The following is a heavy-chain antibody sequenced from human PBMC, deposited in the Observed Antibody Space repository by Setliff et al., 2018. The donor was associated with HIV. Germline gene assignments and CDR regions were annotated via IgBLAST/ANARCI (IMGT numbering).Heavy chain of an antibody. Sequence: ASVKVSCKASGYTFTTYSMHWVRQAPGQGLEWMGIINPSGGSTSYAQKFQGRVAMTRDTSTSTVYMELSSLRSEDTAVYFCAREVPSNTGSYYKQYWGQGTLVTVSS. D-gene: IGHD3-10*01. J-gene: IGHJ4*02. V-gene: IGHV1-46*01. CDR3: AREVPSNTGSYYKQY. CDR2: INPSGGST. CDR1: GYTFTTYS.